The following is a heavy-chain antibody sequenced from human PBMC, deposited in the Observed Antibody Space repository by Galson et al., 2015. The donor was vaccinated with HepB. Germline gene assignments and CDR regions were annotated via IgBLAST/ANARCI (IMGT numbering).Heavy chain of an antibody. J-gene: IGHJ5*02. CDR3: AREIYYGQGGFDP. Sequence: SLRLSCAASGFTVSNTYMMWVRQAPGKGLEWVSVVFTGGQTYHADSVKGRFTISRDNSKNTLYLQMDSLRAEDTAVYYCAREIYYGQGGFDPWGQGTLVTVSS. V-gene: IGHV3-53*01. CDR2: VFTGGQT. D-gene: IGHD3-16*01. CDR1: GFTVSNTY.